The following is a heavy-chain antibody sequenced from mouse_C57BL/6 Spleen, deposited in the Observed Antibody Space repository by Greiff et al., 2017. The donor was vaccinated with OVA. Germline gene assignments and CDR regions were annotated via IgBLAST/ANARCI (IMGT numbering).Heavy chain of an antibody. J-gene: IGHJ1*03. CDR2: IWTGGGT. CDR1: GFSLTSYA. D-gene: IGHD1-1*01. V-gene: IGHV2-9-1*01. CDR3: ARHYYGSSYWYFDV. Sequence: VKLKESGPGLVAPSQSLSITCTVSGFSLTSYAISWVRQPPGKGLEWLGVIWTGGGTNYNSALKSRLSISKDNSKSQVFLKMNSLQTDDTARYYCARHYYGSSYWYFDVWGTGTTVTVSS.